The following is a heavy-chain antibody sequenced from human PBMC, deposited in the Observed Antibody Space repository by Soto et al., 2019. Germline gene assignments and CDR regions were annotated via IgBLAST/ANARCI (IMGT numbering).Heavy chain of an antibody. CDR1: GASISNANYY. J-gene: IGHJ3*01. Sequence: QVQLQQSGPGLVKPSQTLSLICTVSGASISNANYYWSWIRQPPGNGLEWIGNINYSGTTYLNPSLGSRFTVAVDTSNNQVSLRLSSATAADTAVYFCAIVTRDFGDYEVYGVEAFDLWGQGTMVTVSP. CDR3: AIVTRDFGDYEVYGVEAFDL. CDR2: INYSGTT. V-gene: IGHV4-30-4*08. D-gene: IGHD4-17*01.